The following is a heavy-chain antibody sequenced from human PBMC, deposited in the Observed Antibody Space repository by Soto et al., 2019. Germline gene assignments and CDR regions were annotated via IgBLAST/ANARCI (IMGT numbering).Heavy chain of an antibody. J-gene: IGHJ6*03. CDR1: GFTFSSYS. CDR2: ISSSSSYI. CDR3: ARVGYCSSTSCPGEYYYMDV. D-gene: IGHD2-2*01. Sequence: EVQLVESGGGLVKPGGSLRLSCAASGFTFSSYSMNWVLQAPGKGLEWVSSISSSSSYIYYADSVKGRFTISRDNAKNSLYLQMNSLRAEDTAVYYCARVGYCSSTSCPGEYYYMDVWGKGTTVTVSS. V-gene: IGHV3-21*01.